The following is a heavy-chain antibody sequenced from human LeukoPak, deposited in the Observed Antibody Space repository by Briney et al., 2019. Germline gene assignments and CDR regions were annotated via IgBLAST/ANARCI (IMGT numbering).Heavy chain of an antibody. CDR1: GGSISSSNW. V-gene: IGHV4-4*02. D-gene: IGHD6-19*01. J-gene: IGHJ4*02. Sequence: SRTLSLTCAVSGGSISSSNWWSWVRQPPGKGLAWIGEIYHSGSTTYNPSLKSRVTISVDKSRNQFSLKLSSVTAADTAVYYCARRGSGWYFPSDYWGQGTLVTVSS. CDR3: ARRGSGWYFPSDY. CDR2: IYHSGST.